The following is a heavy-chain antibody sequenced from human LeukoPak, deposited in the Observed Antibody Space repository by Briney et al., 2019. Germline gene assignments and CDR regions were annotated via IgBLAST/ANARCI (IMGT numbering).Heavy chain of an antibody. CDR3: ARLTTVTNDGVY. J-gene: IGHJ4*02. CDR1: GFTFSTYN. D-gene: IGHD4-17*01. Sequence: PGGSLRLSCAASGFTFSTYNMNWVRQAPGKGLEWVSYISSGSGTIYYADSVKGRFTISRDNAKNSLYLQMNSLRAEDTAVYYCARLTTVTNDGVYWGQGTLVTVSS. V-gene: IGHV3-48*01. CDR2: ISSGSGTI.